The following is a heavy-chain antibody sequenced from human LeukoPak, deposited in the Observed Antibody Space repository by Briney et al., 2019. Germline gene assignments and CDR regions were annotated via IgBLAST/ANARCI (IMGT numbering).Heavy chain of an antibody. D-gene: IGHD3-22*01. CDR3: ARAFHYDSSGYYMYYFDY. V-gene: IGHV4-30-2*01. CDR2: IYHSGST. J-gene: IGHJ4*02. Sequence: SETLSLTCTVSGGSMSPYHWGWIRQPPGKGLEWIGYIYHSGSTYYNPSLKSRVTISVDRSKNQFSLKLSSVTAADTAVYYCARAFHYDSSGYYMYYFDYWGQGTLVTVSS. CDR1: GGSMSPYH.